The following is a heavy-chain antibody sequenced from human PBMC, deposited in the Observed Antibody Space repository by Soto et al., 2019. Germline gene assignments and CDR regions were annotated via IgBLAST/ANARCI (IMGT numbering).Heavy chain of an antibody. J-gene: IGHJ6*02. Sequence: SETLSLTCTVSGGSISSYYWSWIRQPPGKGLEWIGYIYYSGSTNYNPSLKSRVTISVDTSKNQFSLKLSSVTAADTAVYYCARDQSGPPARYGMDVWGQGTTLTVSS. V-gene: IGHV4-59*01. CDR2: IYYSGST. D-gene: IGHD1-26*01. CDR1: GGSISSYY. CDR3: ARDQSGPPARYGMDV.